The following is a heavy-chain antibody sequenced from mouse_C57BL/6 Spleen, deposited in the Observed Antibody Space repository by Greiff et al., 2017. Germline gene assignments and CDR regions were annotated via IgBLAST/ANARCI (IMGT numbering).Heavy chain of an antibody. V-gene: IGHV1-4*01. CDR2: INPSSGYT. D-gene: IGHD2-4*01. CDR3: ARYDYPLFDY. Sequence: VKLLESGAELARPGASVKMSCKASGYTFTSYTMHWVKQRPGQGLEWIGYINPSSGYTKYNQKFKDKATLTADKSSSTAYMQLSSLTSEDSAVYYCARYDYPLFDYWGQGTTLTVSS. CDR1: GYTFTSYT. J-gene: IGHJ2*01.